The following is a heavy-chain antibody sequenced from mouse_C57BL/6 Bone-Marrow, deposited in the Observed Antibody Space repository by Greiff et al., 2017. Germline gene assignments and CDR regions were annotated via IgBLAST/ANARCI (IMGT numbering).Heavy chain of an antibody. CDR1: GYSITSGYY. V-gene: IGHV3-6*01. CDR2: ISYDGSN. J-gene: IGHJ3*01. CDR3: ASTGTPFAY. Sequence: EESGPGLVKPSQSLSLTCSFTGYSITSGYYWNWFRQFPGNKLEWMGYISYDGSNNYNPSLKNRISITRDTSKNQFFLKLNSVTTEDTATYYCASTGTPFAYWGQGTLVTVSA. D-gene: IGHD4-1*01.